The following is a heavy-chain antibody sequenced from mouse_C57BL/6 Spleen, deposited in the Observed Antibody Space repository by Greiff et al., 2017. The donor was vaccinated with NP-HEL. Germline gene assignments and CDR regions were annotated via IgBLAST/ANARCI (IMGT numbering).Heavy chain of an antibody. CDR3: ASPHYDAYAMDY. Sequence: EVKLMESGGGLVKPGGSLKLSCAASGFTFSDYGMHWVRQAPEKGLEWVAYISSGSSTIYYADTVKGRFTISRDNAKNTLFLQMTSLRSEDTAMYYCASPHYDAYAMDYWGQGTSVTVSS. CDR2: ISSGSSTI. J-gene: IGHJ4*01. CDR1: GFTFSDYG. D-gene: IGHD2-4*01. V-gene: IGHV5-17*01.